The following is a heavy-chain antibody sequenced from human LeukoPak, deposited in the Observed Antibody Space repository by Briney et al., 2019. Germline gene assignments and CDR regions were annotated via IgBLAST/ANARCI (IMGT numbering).Heavy chain of an antibody. CDR2: INPKSGRT. Sequence: ASVKVSCKTSGYTFTNYDINWVRQATGQGLEWMGWINPKSGRTGYAQKFQGRVTFTRNTSISTAYMELNNLRSDDTAVYYCARETRRLYYEDYYGMDVWGQGTTVTVSS. J-gene: IGHJ6*02. V-gene: IGHV1-8*03. CDR3: ARETRRLYYEDYYGMDV. D-gene: IGHD3-16*01. CDR1: GYTFTNYD.